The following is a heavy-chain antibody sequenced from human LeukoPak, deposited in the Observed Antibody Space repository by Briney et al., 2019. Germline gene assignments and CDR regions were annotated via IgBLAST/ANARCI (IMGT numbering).Heavy chain of an antibody. CDR2: INHSGST. CDR3: ARLRGYNYGYNIDY. V-gene: IGHV4-34*01. J-gene: IGHJ4*02. Sequence: SETLSLTCAVYGGSFSGYYWSWIRQPPGKGLEWIGEINHSGSTNYNPSLKSRVTISVDTSKNQFSLKLSSVTAADTAVYYCARLRGYNYGYNIDYWGQGALVTVSS. CDR1: GGSFSGYY. D-gene: IGHD5-18*01.